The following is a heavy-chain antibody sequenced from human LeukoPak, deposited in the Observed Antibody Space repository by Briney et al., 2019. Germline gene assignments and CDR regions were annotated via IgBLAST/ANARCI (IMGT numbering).Heavy chain of an antibody. D-gene: IGHD3-9*01. CDR1: GFTFSGSA. CDR3: TSNYDILTAPYYFDY. V-gene: IGHV3-73*01. J-gene: IGHJ4*02. Sequence: QTGGSLRLSCAASGFTFSGSAMHWVRQASGKGLEWVGRIRSKANSYATAYAASVKGRFTISRDDSKNTAYLQMNSLKTEDTAVYYCTSNYDILTAPYYFDYWGQGTLVTVSS. CDR2: IRSKANSYAT.